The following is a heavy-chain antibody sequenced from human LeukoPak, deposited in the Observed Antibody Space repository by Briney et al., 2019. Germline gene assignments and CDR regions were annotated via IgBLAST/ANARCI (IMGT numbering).Heavy chain of an antibody. Sequence: GEALKISCKASGYRFTNYWIGWGRPMPGKGVEWMGITYPGDSDTKYSASFQGQVTISADKSINTAYLQWSSLRASDTAMYYCARQGTIVAGTLGTTFDYWGQGTLLTVSS. D-gene: IGHD5-12*01. CDR2: TYPGDSDT. CDR3: ARQGTIVAGTLGTTFDY. J-gene: IGHJ4*02. V-gene: IGHV5-51*01. CDR1: GYRFTNYW.